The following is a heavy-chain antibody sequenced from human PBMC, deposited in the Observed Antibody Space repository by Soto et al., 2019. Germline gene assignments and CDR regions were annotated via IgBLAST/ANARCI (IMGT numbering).Heavy chain of an antibody. Sequence: RASVKVSCKASGYTFTSYGISWVRQAPGQGLEWMGWISAYNGNTNYAQKLQGRVTMTTDTSTSTAYMELRSLRSDDTAVYYCARGGSIKIFGVVDVGMDVWGQGTTVPVSS. J-gene: IGHJ6*02. D-gene: IGHD3-3*01. V-gene: IGHV1-18*01. CDR3: ARGGSIKIFGVVDVGMDV. CDR2: ISAYNGNT. CDR1: GYTFTSYG.